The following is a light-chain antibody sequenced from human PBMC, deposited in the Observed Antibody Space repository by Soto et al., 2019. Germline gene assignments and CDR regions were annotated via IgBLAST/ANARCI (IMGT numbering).Light chain of an antibody. Sequence: QSALTQPASVSGSPGQSITISCTGTSSDVGGYKYVSWYQQHPDKAPKLIIFEVSNRPSGISSRFSGSKSGNTASLTISGLQAEDEADYYCASYTGSNDVVFGGGTKLTVL. CDR3: ASYTGSNDVV. J-gene: IGLJ2*01. CDR2: EVS. CDR1: SSDVGGYKY. V-gene: IGLV2-14*01.